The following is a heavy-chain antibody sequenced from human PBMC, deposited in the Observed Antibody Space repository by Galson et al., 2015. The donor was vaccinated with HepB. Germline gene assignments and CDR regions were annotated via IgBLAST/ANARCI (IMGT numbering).Heavy chain of an antibody. J-gene: IGHJ3*02. CDR1: GFTFSSYW. Sequence: SLRLSCAASGFTFSSYWMSWVRQAPGKGLEWVANIKQDGSEKYYVDSVKGQFTISRDNAKNSLYLQMNSLRAEDTAVYYCARGRDTTMVLDAFDIWGQGTMVTVSS. CDR2: IKQDGSEK. D-gene: IGHD5-18*01. V-gene: IGHV3-7*03. CDR3: ARGRDTTMVLDAFDI.